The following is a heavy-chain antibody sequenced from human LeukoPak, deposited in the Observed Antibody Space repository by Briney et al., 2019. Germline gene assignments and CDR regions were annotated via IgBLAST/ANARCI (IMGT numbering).Heavy chain of an antibody. CDR3: ARGYCSGGSCYKYWFDP. CDR2: IIPIFGTA. D-gene: IGHD2-15*01. CDR1: GGTFSSYA. Sequence: GASVKVSCKASGGTFSSYAISWVRQAPGQGLEWMGRIIPIFGTANYAQKFQGRVTITTDESTSTAYMELSSLRSEDTAVYYCARGYCSGGSCYKYWFDPWGQGTLVTVSS. V-gene: IGHV1-69*05. J-gene: IGHJ5*02.